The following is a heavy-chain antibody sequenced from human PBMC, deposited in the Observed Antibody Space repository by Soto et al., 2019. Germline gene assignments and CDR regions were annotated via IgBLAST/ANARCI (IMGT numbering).Heavy chain of an antibody. CDR2: IYPGDSDI. CDR3: ARFRAPRRQLISMSFHL. V-gene: IGHV5-51*01. Sequence: PGESLKISCKASGYDFTNYWTAWVRQTPGRGLEWMGMIYPGDSDIRYNPSFRGRVTISADKSITGAFVQWGSLKASDSAIYYCARFRAPRRQLISMSFHLWGLGTLVTVSS. J-gene: IGHJ4*03. D-gene: IGHD6-13*01. CDR1: GYDFTNYW.